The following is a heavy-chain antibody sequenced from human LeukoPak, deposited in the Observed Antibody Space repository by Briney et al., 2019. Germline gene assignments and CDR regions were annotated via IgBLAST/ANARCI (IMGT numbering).Heavy chain of an antibody. CDR2: IWYDGSNK. Sequence: PGRSLSLSCAASGFTFSSYGMHWVRQAPGKGLEWVAGIWYDGSNKYYADSVKGRFTISRDNSKNTLYLQMNSLRAEDTAVYYCARDKEPGWFDPWGQGTLVTVSS. V-gene: IGHV3-33*01. CDR3: ARDKEPGWFDP. CDR1: GFTFSSYG. J-gene: IGHJ5*02.